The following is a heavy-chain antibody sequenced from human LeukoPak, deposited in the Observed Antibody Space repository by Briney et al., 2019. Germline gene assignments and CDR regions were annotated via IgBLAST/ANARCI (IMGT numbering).Heavy chain of an antibody. CDR3: ARLVGAIWYFDL. Sequence: SETLSLTCTVSGASISSSNYYWGWIRQPPGEGLEWIGSIYYSGSTYYNPSLKSRVTISVDTSKNQFSLKLSSVTAADTAVYYCARLVGAIWYFDLWGRGTLVTASS. J-gene: IGHJ2*01. V-gene: IGHV4-39*01. D-gene: IGHD1-26*01. CDR2: IYYSGST. CDR1: GASISSSNYY.